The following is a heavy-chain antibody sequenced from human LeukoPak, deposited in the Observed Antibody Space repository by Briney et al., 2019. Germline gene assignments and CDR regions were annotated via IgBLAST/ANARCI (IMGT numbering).Heavy chain of an antibody. CDR3: ARDRRFLEWTQTPDAFDI. V-gene: IGHV3-30*04. D-gene: IGHD3-3*01. CDR1: GFTFSSYA. Sequence: GGSLRLSCAASGFTFSSYAMHWVRQAPGKGLEWVAVISYDGSNKYYADSVKGRFTISRDNSKNTLYLQMNSLRAGDTAVYYCARDRRFLEWTQTPDAFDIWGQGTMVTVSS. J-gene: IGHJ3*02. CDR2: ISYDGSNK.